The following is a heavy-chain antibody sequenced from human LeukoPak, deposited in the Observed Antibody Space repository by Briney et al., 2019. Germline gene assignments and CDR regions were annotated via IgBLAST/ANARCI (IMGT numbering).Heavy chain of an antibody. D-gene: IGHD3-10*01. CDR3: AKADLPVRSPYNWFDP. CDR2: INHSGST. Sequence: SVTLSLTCAVYGGSFSGYYWSWIRQPPGKGLEWIGEINHSGSTNYNPSLKSRVTISVDTSKNQFSLKLSSVTAADTAVYFCAKADLPVRSPYNWFDPWGQGTLVTVSS. V-gene: IGHV4-34*01. J-gene: IGHJ5*02. CDR1: GGSFSGYY.